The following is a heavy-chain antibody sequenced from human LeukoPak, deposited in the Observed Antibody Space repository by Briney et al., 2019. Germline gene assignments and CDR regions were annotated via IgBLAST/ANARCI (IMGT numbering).Heavy chain of an antibody. V-gene: IGHV4-59*08. CDR2: IYYSGST. J-gene: IGHJ4*02. D-gene: IGHD4-17*01. CDR3: ARHEYYGDYFFAY. Sequence: PSETLSLTCTVSGGSISRFYWSWIRQPPGKALEWIGYIYYSGSTNYNPSLRSRVTMSVDTSKNQFSLKLNSVTAADTAVYYCARHEYYGDYFFAYWGQGTLVTVSS. CDR1: GGSISRFY.